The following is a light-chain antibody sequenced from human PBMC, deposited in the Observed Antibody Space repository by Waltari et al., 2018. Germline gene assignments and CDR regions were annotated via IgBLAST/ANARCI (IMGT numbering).Light chain of an antibody. CDR2: DVS. V-gene: IGKV1-33*01. Sequence: DIDMTQSPSSLSASVGEKVTITCRASQDISNHLSWFQQKPGKAPKLLIYDVSKLETGVASRFSGGGSRADFTLIINDVQPEDVATYYCQQYDSLTLLTFGQGTRLE. CDR1: QDISNH. CDR3: QQYDSLTLLT. J-gene: IGKJ5*01.